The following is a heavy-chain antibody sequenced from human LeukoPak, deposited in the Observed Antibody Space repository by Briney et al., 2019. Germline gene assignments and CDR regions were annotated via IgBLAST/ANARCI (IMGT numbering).Heavy chain of an antibody. J-gene: IGHJ4*02. Sequence: SETLSLTCSVSGTSISSYFWSWIRQPPGNGLEWIGYVYSSGSTNYDPSLKSRVTISVDTSKNQFSLKLSSVTAADTAVYYCARYSYGGYYFDYWGQGTLVTVSS. CDR2: VYSSGST. D-gene: IGHD5-18*01. CDR1: GTSISSYF. V-gene: IGHV4-59*01. CDR3: ARYSYGGYYFDY.